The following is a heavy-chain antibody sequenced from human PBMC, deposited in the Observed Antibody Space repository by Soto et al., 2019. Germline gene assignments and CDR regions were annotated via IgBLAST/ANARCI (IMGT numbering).Heavy chain of an antibody. V-gene: IGHV2-5*02. CDR2: IYWDDDK. D-gene: IGHD3-16*01. J-gene: IGHJ4*02. CDR1: GFSLSTIGVG. CDR3: AHRRLGGQGSVFDY. Sequence: QITLKESGPTLVKPTETLTLTCTFSGFSLSTIGVGVGWIRQPPGKALEWLVIIYWDDDKRYSPSLRSRVTITKDTSKNQVVLTLTNMDPVDTATYYCAHRRLGGQGSVFDYWGQGTLVTVSS.